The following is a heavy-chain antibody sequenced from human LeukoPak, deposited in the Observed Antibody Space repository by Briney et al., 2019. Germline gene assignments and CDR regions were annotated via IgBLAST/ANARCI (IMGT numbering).Heavy chain of an antibody. Sequence: SQTLSLTCTVSGGSISSGGYYWRWIRQHPGKGLEWIGYIYYSGSTSYNPSLKSLLTISIHTSKIHFSLKLSSVTAADTAVYYCARDGGYGSGTYRFDYWGQGTLVTVSS. CDR1: GGSISSGGYY. D-gene: IGHD3-10*01. CDR3: ARDGGYGSGTYRFDY. CDR2: IYYSGST. V-gene: IGHV4-31*01. J-gene: IGHJ4*02.